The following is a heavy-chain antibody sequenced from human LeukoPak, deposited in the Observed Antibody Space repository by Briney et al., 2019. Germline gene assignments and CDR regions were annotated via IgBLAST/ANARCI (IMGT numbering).Heavy chain of an antibody. D-gene: IGHD3-16*02. CDR3: ARSVWGSYRYNPFDY. V-gene: IGHV1-69*05. CDR2: IIPIFGTA. J-gene: IGHJ4*02. Sequence: GASVKVSCKASGGTFSSYAISWVRQAPGQGLEWMGGIIPIFGTANYAQKFQGRVTITTDESTSTAYIELSSLRSEDTAVYYCARSVWGSYRYNPFDYWGQGTLVTVSS. CDR1: GGTFSSYA.